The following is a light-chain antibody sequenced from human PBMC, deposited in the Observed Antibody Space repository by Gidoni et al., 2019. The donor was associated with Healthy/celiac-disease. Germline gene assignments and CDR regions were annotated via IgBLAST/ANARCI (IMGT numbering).Light chain of an antibody. Sequence: EIALTQSPGTLSLSPGERATLSCRASQSVSSSYLAWYQQKPGQAPRLLIYGASSRATGIPDRFSGSGSGTDFPLTISRLEPEDFAVYYCQQYGSSPRTFXXXTKLEIK. CDR3: QQYGSSPRT. CDR2: GAS. V-gene: IGKV3-20*01. J-gene: IGKJ2*01. CDR1: QSVSSSY.